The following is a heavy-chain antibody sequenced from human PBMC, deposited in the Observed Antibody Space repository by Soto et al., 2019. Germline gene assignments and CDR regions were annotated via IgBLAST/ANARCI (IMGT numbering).Heavy chain of an antibody. D-gene: IGHD3-10*01. J-gene: IGHJ4*02. CDR2: INHSGST. V-gene: IGHV4-34*01. CDR3: ASARYYGSGSIDY. Sequence: PSETLSLTCAVYGGSFSGYYWSWIRQPPGKGLEWIGEINHSGSTNYNPSLKSRVTISVDTSKNQFSLKLSSVTAADTAVYYSASARYYGSGSIDYWGQGTLVTVSS. CDR1: GGSFSGYY.